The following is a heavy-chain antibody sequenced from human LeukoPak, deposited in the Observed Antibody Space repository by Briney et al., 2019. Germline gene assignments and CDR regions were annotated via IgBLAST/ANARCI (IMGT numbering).Heavy chain of an antibody. CDR2: ISGSGGST. D-gene: IGHD5-18*01. CDR1: GFTFSSYA. CDR3: AKVAVGLGAYSYVQGSDY. Sequence: PGGSLRLSCAASGFTFSSYAMSWVRQAPGKGLEWVSAISGSGGSTYYADSVKGRFTISRDNSKNTLYLQMNSLRAEDTAVYYCAKVAVGLGAYSYVQGSDYWGQGTLVTVSS. V-gene: IGHV3-23*01. J-gene: IGHJ4*02.